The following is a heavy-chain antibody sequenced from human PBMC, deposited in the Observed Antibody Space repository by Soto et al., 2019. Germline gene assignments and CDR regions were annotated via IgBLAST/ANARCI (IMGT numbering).Heavy chain of an antibody. Sequence: QVQLVESGGGVVQPGRSLRLSCAASRFTFSNYGMHWVRQTPGKGLEWVAVISYDGSNKYYADSVKGRFTISRDNSKNTLYLQKNSLRAEDTAVYYCVKGGYHYFDYWGQGTLVTVSS. J-gene: IGHJ4*02. CDR1: RFTFSNYG. CDR2: ISYDGSNK. D-gene: IGHD5-12*01. CDR3: VKGGYHYFDY. V-gene: IGHV3-30*18.